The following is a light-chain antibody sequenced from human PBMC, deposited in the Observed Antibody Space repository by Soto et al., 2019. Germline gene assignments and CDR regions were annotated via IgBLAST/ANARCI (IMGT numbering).Light chain of an antibody. J-gene: IGKJ3*01. Sequence: EIVLTQSPGTLSLSPGERATISCRASQSVSSSYLAWYQQKPGQAPRLLIYGASSRATGIPGRFSGSGSGTDFTLTISSLKTEDFAVYYCQQYGRSPFTFVPWTKVDIK. V-gene: IGKV3-20*01. CDR1: QSVSSSY. CDR3: QQYGRSPFT. CDR2: GAS.